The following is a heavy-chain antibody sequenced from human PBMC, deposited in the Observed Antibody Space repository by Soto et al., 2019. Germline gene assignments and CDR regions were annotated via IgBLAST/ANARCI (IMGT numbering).Heavy chain of an antibody. CDR1: DGYISSGGCS. J-gene: IGHJ4*02. D-gene: IGHD3-22*01. Sequence: SQTLCLTCAVADGYISSGGCSRSCIRQPPGKGLEWIGYIYHSGSTYYNPSLKSRVTISVDRSKNQFSLKLSSVTAADTAVYYCARGAPVVNDYWGQGTLVSVSS. CDR2: IYHSGST. V-gene: IGHV4-30-2*01. CDR3: ARGAPVVNDY.